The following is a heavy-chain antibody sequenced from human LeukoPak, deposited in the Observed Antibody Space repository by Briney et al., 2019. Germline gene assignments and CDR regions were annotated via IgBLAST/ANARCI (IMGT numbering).Heavy chain of an antibody. D-gene: IGHD1-26*01. CDR3: AREGTFSGSYDSDAFDI. CDR2: IYYSGST. CDR1: GGSISSYY. V-gene: IGHV4-59*01. J-gene: IGHJ3*02. Sequence: SETLSLTCTVSGGSISSYYWSWIRQPPGKGLEWIGYIYYSGSTNYNPSLRSRVTISVDTSKNQFSLKLSSVTAADTAVYYCAREGTFSGSYDSDAFDIWGQGTMVTVSS.